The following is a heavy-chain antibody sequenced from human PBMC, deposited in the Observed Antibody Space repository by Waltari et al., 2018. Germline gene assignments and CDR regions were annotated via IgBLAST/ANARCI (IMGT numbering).Heavy chain of an antibody. CDR2: IKPDGSDK. CDR3: GRSYGWAFDM. D-gene: IGHD3-10*01. J-gene: IGHJ3*02. CDR1: GFPFGDYW. V-gene: IGHV3-7*02. Sequence: EVQLVESGGGLVQPGGSLRLSCAASGFPFGDYWMHWVRQAPGRGLEWVGSIKPDGSDKYYVEYVKGRFSISRDNAKNSLYLQMNSLRAEDTAVYYCGRSYGWAFDMSGQGTMVIVSS.